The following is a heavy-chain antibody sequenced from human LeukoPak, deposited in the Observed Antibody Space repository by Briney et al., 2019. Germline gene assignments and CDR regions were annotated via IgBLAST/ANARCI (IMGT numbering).Heavy chain of an antibody. CDR3: ARDVGSGWFNY. Sequence: SETLSLTCAVSGASTSTYYCSWIRQPAGKGLEWIGRISTSGSTNYNPSLKSRVTMSVDTSKNQFSLKLSSVTAADTTVYYCARDVGSGWFNYWGQGTLVTVSS. J-gene: IGHJ4*02. CDR1: GASTSTYY. D-gene: IGHD6-19*01. V-gene: IGHV4-4*07. CDR2: ISTSGST.